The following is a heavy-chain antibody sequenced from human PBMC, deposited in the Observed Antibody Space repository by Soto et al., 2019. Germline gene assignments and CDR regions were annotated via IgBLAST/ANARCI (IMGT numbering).Heavy chain of an antibody. J-gene: IGHJ5*02. CDR1: GYSFTSYW. Sequence: EVQLVQSGAEVKKPGESLKISCKGSGYSFTSYWIGWVRQMPGKGLEWMGIIYPGDSDTRYSPSFQGQVTISADKSISTAYLQWSSLKASDTAMYYCARSYYDFWSGYYVRIWFDPWGQGTLVTVSS. V-gene: IGHV5-51*03. CDR3: ARSYYDFWSGYYVRIWFDP. CDR2: IYPGDSDT. D-gene: IGHD3-3*01.